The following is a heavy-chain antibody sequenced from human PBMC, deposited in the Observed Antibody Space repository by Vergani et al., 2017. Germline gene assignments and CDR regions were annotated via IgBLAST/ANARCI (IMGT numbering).Heavy chain of an antibody. CDR3: ARDAITMIVSGLHWFDP. D-gene: IGHD3-22*01. Sequence: EVQLVESGGGLVQPGGSLRLSCAASGFTFSSYWMSWVRQAPGKGLEWVANIKQDGSEKYYVDSVKGRFTISRDNAKNLLYLQMNSLRDEDTAVYYCARDAITMIVSGLHWFDPWGQGTLVTVSS. CDR2: IKQDGSEK. CDR1: GFTFSSYW. V-gene: IGHV3-7*01. J-gene: IGHJ5*02.